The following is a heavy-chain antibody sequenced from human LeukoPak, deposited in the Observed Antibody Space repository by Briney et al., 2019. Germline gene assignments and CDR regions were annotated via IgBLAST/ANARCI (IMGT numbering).Heavy chain of an antibody. CDR3: AKDGDPGGFDP. Sequence: NPGGSLRLSCAASGFTLSSYSMNWVRQAPGKGLEWVSSISSSSSYRYYADSVKGRFTISRDNAKNSLYLQMNSLRAEDTAVYYCAKDGDPGGFDPWGQGTLVTVSS. V-gene: IGHV3-21*01. D-gene: IGHD4-17*01. CDR1: GFTLSSYS. J-gene: IGHJ5*02. CDR2: ISSSSSYR.